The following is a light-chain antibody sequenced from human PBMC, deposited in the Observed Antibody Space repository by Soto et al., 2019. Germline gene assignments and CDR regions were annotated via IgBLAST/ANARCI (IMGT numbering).Light chain of an antibody. CDR2: DVS. V-gene: IGKV1-33*01. CDR3: QQYVSSPPSIT. J-gene: IGKJ5*01. CDR1: QDITNY. Sequence: DIQMTQTPSSLSASVGDRVTITCQASQDITNYLNWYQQKPGKAPKLLIYDVSKLEAGVPSRFSGSGSGTDFTLTISRLEPEDFAVYYCQQYVSSPPSITFGQGTRLEI.